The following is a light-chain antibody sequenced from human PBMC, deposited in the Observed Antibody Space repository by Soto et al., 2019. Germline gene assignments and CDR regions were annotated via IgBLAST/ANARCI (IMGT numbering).Light chain of an antibody. CDR1: QDISNS. CDR3: QQYYSYPIT. J-gene: IGKJ5*01. CDR2: AAS. Sequence: DIQITQSPSTLSSSVLERFTISCQASQDISNSLNWYQQKPGKAPKLLIYAASTLQSGVPSRFSGSGSGTDFTLTISCLQSEDFATYYCQQYYSYPITFGQGTRLEIK. V-gene: IGKV1-9*01.